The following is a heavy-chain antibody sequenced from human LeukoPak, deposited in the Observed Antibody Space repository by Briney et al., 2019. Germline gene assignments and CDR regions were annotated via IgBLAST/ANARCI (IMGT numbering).Heavy chain of an antibody. CDR1: GGSISSSSYY. Sequence: SETLSLTCTVSGGSISSSSYYWGWIRQPPGKGLEWIGSIYYSGSTYYNPSLKSRVTISVDTSKNQFSLKLGSVTAADTAVYYCARTRYYYNSRSYGAPYYFDYWGQGTLVTVSS. J-gene: IGHJ4*02. V-gene: IGHV4-39*01. D-gene: IGHD3-10*01. CDR3: ARTRYYYNSRSYGAPYYFDY. CDR2: IYYSGST.